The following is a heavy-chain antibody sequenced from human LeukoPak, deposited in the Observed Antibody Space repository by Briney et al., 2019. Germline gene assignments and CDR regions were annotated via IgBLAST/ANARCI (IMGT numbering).Heavy chain of an antibody. D-gene: IGHD1-1*01. CDR2: INPNSGGT. V-gene: IGHV1-2*02. CDR1: GYTFTGDY. CDR3: ARGGGGVQLERRYYMDV. J-gene: IGHJ6*03. Sequence: ASVKVSCKASGYTFTGDYLHWVRQAPGQGLEWMGWINPNSGGTNYAQKFQGRVTMTRDTSISTAYMDLSRLRSDDRAVYYCARGGGGVQLERRYYMDVWGKGTTVTVSS.